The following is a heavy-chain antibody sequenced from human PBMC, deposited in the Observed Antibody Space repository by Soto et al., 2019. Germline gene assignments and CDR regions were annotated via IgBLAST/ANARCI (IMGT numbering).Heavy chain of an antibody. D-gene: IGHD3-10*01. CDR2: IWYDGSNK. V-gene: IGHV3-33*01. CDR3: ARGVLWFGELSGPTYYYGMDV. Sequence: GGXLRLSCAASGSTFSSYGMHWVRQAPGKGLEWVAVIWYDGSNKYYADSVKGRFTISRDNSKNTLYLQMNSLRAEDTAVYYCARGVLWFGELSGPTYYYGMDVWGQGTTVTVSS. CDR1: GSTFSSYG. J-gene: IGHJ6*02.